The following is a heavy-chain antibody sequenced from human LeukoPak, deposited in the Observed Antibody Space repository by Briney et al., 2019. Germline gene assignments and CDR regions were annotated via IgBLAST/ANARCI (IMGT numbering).Heavy chain of an antibody. CDR1: GGSVISTNW. CDR2: VHLDGRT. V-gene: IGHV4-4*02. CDR3: AREGGFYRPLDY. J-gene: IGHJ4*02. Sequence: SETLSLTCGVSGGSVISTNWWTWVRQPPGKGLEWIGEVHLDGRTNYNPSLGSRLTMSVDLSENQVSLKLTSVTAADTAVYYCAREGGFYRPLDYSGQETLVTVSS. D-gene: IGHD3-3*01.